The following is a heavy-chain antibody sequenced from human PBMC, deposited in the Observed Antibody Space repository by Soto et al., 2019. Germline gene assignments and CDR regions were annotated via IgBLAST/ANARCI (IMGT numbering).Heavy chain of an antibody. CDR3: ARHDSGYADYMDV. J-gene: IGHJ6*03. D-gene: IGHD5-12*01. CDR1: GGSISSGGYY. CDR2: IYYSGST. V-gene: IGHV4-31*03. Sequence: QVQLQESGPGLVKPSQTLSLTCTVSGGSISSGGYYWSWIRQHPGKGLEWIGYIYYSGSTYYNPSLKSRVTMSADTSENQFSLRLSSGTAADTAVYYCARHDSGYADYMDVWGKGTTVTVSS.